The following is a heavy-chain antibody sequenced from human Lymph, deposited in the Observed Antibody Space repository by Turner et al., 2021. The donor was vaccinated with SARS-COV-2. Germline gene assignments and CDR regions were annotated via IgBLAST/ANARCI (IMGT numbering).Heavy chain of an antibody. CDR3: ARGPPDFPYYFDY. V-gene: IGHV3-21*01. D-gene: IGHD2-21*02. CDR1: GFTFSSYS. J-gene: IGHJ4*02. CDR2: ITFTSSYI. Sequence: EVQLVESVGGLVKPGGSLRLSCAASGFTFSSYSMNWVRQAPGKGLEWVSSITFTSSYIYYADSVKCRFTISRDNAKNSLYLQMNSLRAEDTAVYYCARGPPDFPYYFDYWGQGTLVTVSS.